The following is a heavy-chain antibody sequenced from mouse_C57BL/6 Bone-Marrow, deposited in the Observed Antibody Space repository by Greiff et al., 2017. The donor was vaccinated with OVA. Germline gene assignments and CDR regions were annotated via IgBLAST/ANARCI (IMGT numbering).Heavy chain of an antibody. Sequence: EVQGVESGGDLVKPGGSLKLSCAASGFTFSSYGMSWVRQTPDKRLEWVATISSGGSYTYYPDSVKGRFTISRDNAKNTLYLQMSSLKSEDTAMYYCARRDWDYLDYGGQGTTLTVSS. CDR1: GFTFSSYG. D-gene: IGHD4-1*01. CDR2: ISSGGSYT. V-gene: IGHV5-6*01. CDR3: ARRDWDYLDY. J-gene: IGHJ2*01.